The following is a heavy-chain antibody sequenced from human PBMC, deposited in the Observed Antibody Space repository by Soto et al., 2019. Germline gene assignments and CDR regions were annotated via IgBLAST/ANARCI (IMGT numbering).Heavy chain of an antibody. CDR1: GFTFSNYC. V-gene: IGHV3-7*04. CDR3: ARGDYYDTSGPFSDAFDI. D-gene: IGHD3-22*01. CDR2: IKPDGSQK. J-gene: IGHJ3*02. Sequence: GGSLRLSCAASGFTFSNYCMSWVRQAPGKGLEWVANIKPDGSQKWYVDSVKGRFTISRDNAKKSLYLQMNSLRAEDTAVYYCARGDYYDTSGPFSDAFDIWGQGTMVTVSS.